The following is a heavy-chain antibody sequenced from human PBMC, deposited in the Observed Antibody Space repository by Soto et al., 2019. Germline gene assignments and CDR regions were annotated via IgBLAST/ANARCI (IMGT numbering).Heavy chain of an antibody. CDR1: GFTFSSYA. D-gene: IGHD4-17*01. CDR3: AKDYSTVTTDPLSVVLFDY. V-gene: IGHV3-23*01. CDR2: ITSDGRT. Sequence: GGSLRLSCATSGFTFSSYAMSWVRQSPGKGLEWVSIITSDGRTYYADSVKGRFTISRDNSKNTVYLQMNSLRAEDTAVYYCAKDYSTVTTDPLSVVLFDYWGQGALVTVSS. J-gene: IGHJ4*02.